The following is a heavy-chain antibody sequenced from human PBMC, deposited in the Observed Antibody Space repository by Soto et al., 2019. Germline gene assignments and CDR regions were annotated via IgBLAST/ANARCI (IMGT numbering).Heavy chain of an antibody. D-gene: IGHD2-15*01. CDR1: DYTFTRYG. CDR3: AARIFLDAFDI. J-gene: IGHJ3*02. Sequence: SVAYLCTPSDYTFTRYGISWVPQAPGQGLEWMGWISAYNGNTNYAQKLQGRVTMTTDTSTSTAYMELRSLRSDDTAVYYCAARIFLDAFDIWGQGTMVTVSS. V-gene: IGHV1-18*04. CDR2: ISAYNGNT.